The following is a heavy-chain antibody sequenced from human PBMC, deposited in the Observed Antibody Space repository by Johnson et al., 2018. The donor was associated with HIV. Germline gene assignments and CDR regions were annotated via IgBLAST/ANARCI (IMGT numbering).Heavy chain of an antibody. Sequence: QVQLVESGGGLIQPGGSLRLSCAVSGFTFSTYTMHWVRQAPGRGLEWVAVISYDGNNKYYADSVKGRFTISRDNYKNTLYLQMNSLRGEDTDIYYCALGTHYFNIWGQGTMVTVSS. CDR1: GFTFSTYT. CDR3: ALGTHYFNI. J-gene: IGHJ3*02. V-gene: IGHV3-30*04. D-gene: IGHD3-3*02. CDR2: ISYDGNNK.